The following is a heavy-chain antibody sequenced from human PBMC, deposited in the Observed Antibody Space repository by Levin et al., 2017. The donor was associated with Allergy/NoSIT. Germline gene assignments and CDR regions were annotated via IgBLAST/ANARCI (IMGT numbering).Heavy chain of an antibody. Sequence: GASVKVSCAASGFTFSSYRMNWVRQAPGKGLEWVSSISSSSSYIYYADSVKGRFTISRDNAKNSLYLQMNSLRAEDTAVYYCARDTGPMVRGEGVYDYGMDVWGQGTTVTVSS. V-gene: IGHV3-21*01. D-gene: IGHD3-10*01. CDR3: ARDTGPMVRGEGVYDYGMDV. CDR1: GFTFSSYR. J-gene: IGHJ6*02. CDR2: ISSSSSYI.